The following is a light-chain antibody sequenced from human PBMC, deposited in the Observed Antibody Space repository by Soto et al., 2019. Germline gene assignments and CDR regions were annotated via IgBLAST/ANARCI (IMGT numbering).Light chain of an antibody. V-gene: IGLV2-14*01. CDR2: GVS. CDR1: SSDIGAYDY. Sequence: QSALTQPASVSGSPGQSITISCTGTSSDIGAYDYVSWYQQHPGKAPKLMIFGVSDRPSGASIRFSGSKSGNTASLTISGLQTEDEADYYCSSYADTRTYVFGTGTKVTVL. J-gene: IGLJ1*01. CDR3: SSYADTRTYV.